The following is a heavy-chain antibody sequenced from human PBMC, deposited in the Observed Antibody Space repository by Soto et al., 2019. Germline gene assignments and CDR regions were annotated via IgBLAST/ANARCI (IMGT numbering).Heavy chain of an antibody. J-gene: IGHJ6*03. V-gene: IGHV1-3*01. D-gene: IGHD2-2*02. CDR1: GYTLTSYA. Sequence: GASVKVSCKASGYTLTSYAMHWVRQAPGQRLEWMGWINAGNGNTKYSQKFQGRVTITRDTSASTAYMELSSLRSEDTAVYYFAIGAIVVVPAAIAYYYYYMDVWGKGTTVTVSS. CDR3: AIGAIVVVPAAIAYYYYYMDV. CDR2: INAGNGNT.